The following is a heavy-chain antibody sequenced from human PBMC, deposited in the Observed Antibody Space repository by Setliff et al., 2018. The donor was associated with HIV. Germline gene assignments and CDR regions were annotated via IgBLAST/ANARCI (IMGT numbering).Heavy chain of an antibody. Sequence: ASVKVSCKVSRYTLTELSRHWVRQAPGKGLEWMGGFDPEDGETIYAQKFQGRVTMTEDISTDTAYMELRRLRSEDTAVYYCTSRSDYVWGSYRHAFDIWGQGTMVTVSS. CDR2: FDPEDGET. V-gene: IGHV1-24*01. J-gene: IGHJ3*02. CDR1: RYTLTELS. CDR3: TSRSDYVWGSYRHAFDI. D-gene: IGHD3-16*02.